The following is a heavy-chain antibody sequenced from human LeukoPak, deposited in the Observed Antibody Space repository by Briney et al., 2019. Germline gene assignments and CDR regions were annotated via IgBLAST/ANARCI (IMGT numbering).Heavy chain of an antibody. CDR1: GFTFSTYW. V-gene: IGHV3-74*01. CDR2: INPDGTVT. Sequence: GGSLRLSCAASGFTFSTYWMHWVRQAPGKGLVWVSPINPDGTVTTYADSVKGRFTISRDNAKNTLYLQMNSLKAEDTAVYYCVRDSPSGFFDLWGRGTLVTVSS. J-gene: IGHJ2*01. D-gene: IGHD6-19*01. CDR3: VRDSPSGFFDL.